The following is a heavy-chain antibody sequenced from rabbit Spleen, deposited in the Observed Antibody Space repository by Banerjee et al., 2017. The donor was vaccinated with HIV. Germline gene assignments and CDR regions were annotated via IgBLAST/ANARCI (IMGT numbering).Heavy chain of an antibody. V-gene: IGHV1S45*01. CDR1: GFSFSNKAV. CDR3: ARDLVAVIGWNFNL. Sequence: QEQLVESGGGLVRPEGSLKLSCTASGFSFSNKAVMCWVRQAPGKGLEWIACIYGGSGSTYYASWAKGRFTISKTSSTTVTLQMTSLTAADRATYFCARDLVAVIGWNFNLWGQGTLVTVS. J-gene: IGHJ4*01. D-gene: IGHD1-1*01. CDR2: IYGGSGST.